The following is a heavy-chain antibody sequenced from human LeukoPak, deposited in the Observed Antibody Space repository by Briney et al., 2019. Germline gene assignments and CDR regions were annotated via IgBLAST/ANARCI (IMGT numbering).Heavy chain of an antibody. CDR1: GGSISSGSVSSGSVSSYSYY. Sequence: SETLSLTCTVSGGSISSGSVSSGSVSSYSYYWGWIRQPPGKGLEWIGSISYTGNTYYNPSLKSRVTISADTSKSQFSLRLGSVTAADTAVYYCARHMHNGGHGNWGQGTLVTVSS. D-gene: IGHD2-8*01. CDR2: ISYTGNT. V-gene: IGHV4-39*01. CDR3: ARHMHNGGHGN. J-gene: IGHJ4*02.